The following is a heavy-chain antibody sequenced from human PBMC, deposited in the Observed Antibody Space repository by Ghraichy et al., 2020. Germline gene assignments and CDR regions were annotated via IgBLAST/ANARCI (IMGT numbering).Heavy chain of an antibody. CDR3: AREYYYDSSGYVRVFDY. Sequence: LSLTCAASGFTFSSYSMNWVRQAPGKGLEWVSSISSSSSYIYYADSVKGRFTISRDNAKNSLYLQMNSLRAEDTAVYYCAREYYYDSSGYVRVFDYWGQGTLVTVSS. D-gene: IGHD3-22*01. CDR2: ISSSSSYI. CDR1: GFTFSSYS. J-gene: IGHJ4*02. V-gene: IGHV3-21*01.